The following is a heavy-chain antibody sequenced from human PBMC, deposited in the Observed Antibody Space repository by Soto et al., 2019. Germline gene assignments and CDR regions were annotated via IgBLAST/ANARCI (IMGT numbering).Heavy chain of an antibody. CDR1: GFIFSNYS. D-gene: IGHD3-16*01. CDR2: FSRTSIYI. V-gene: IGHV3-21*01. J-gene: IGHJ6*02. CDR3: ARDSLGGGMDV. Sequence: EVHLVESGGGLVKPGGSLRLSCAASGFIFSNYSMNWVRQAPGKGLEWVSAFSRTSIYIYYPDSLNGRFTVSRDNAKNSLYLQMNSLRAEDTAVYYCARDSLGGGMDVWGQGTTVTVSS.